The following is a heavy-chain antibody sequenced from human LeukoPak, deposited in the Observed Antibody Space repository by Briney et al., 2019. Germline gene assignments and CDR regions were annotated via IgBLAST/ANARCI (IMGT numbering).Heavy chain of an antibody. CDR1: GFTFSSYS. CDR2: ISSSSSYI. J-gene: IGHJ3*02. Sequence: GGSLRLSCAASGFTFSSYSMNWVRQAPGKGLEWVSSISSSSSYIYYADSVKGRFTISRDNAKNSLYLQMNSLRAEDTAVYYCAKGAALLPLDAFDIWGQGTMVTVSS. CDR3: AKGAALLPLDAFDI. D-gene: IGHD6-6*01. V-gene: IGHV3-21*01.